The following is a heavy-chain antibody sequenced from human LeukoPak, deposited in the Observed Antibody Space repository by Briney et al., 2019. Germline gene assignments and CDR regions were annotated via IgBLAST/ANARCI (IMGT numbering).Heavy chain of an antibody. V-gene: IGHV3-11*01. J-gene: IGHJ4*02. CDR1: GFTFSDYY. D-gene: IGHD3-3*01. CDR3: ARDHRADDFWSGYGSYYFDY. CDR2: ISSSGSTI. Sequence: PGGSLRLSCAASGFTFSDYYMSWIRQAPGKGLEWVSYISSSGSTIYYADSVKGRFTISRDNAKNSLYLQMNSLRAEDTAVYYCARDHRADDFWSGYGSYYFDYWGQGTLVTVSS.